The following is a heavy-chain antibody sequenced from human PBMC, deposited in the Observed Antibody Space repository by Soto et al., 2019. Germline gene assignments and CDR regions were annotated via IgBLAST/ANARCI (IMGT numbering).Heavy chain of an antibody. Sequence: GASVKVSCKASGYTFTSYYMPWVRQAPGQGLEWMGIINPSGGSTSYAQKFQGRVTMTRDTSTSTVYMELSSLRSEDTAVYYCARGGTIQLWLLWYYYYGMDVWGQGTTVTVSS. V-gene: IGHV1-46*01. J-gene: IGHJ6*02. CDR2: INPSGGST. CDR3: ARGGTIQLWLLWYYYYGMDV. D-gene: IGHD5-18*01. CDR1: GYTFTSYY.